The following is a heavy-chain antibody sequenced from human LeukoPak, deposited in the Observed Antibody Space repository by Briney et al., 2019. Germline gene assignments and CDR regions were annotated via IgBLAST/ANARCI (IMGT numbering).Heavy chain of an antibody. CDR3: ARDVVGYYDSSGYYLSASDI. D-gene: IGHD3-22*01. J-gene: IGHJ3*02. Sequence: GGSLRLSCAASGFTFSTYTMVWVRQAPGKGLEWVSSISSSSSYIFNADSVKGRFSISRDNAKNSLFLQMNTLRVADTAVYYCARDVVGYYDSSGYYLSASDIWGQGTMVTASS. CDR1: GFTFSTYT. V-gene: IGHV3-21*01. CDR2: ISSSSSYI.